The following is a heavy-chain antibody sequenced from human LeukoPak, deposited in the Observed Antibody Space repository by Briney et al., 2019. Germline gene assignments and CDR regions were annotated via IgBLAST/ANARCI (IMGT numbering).Heavy chain of an antibody. CDR3: ARDSSEFRSLIPH. D-gene: IGHD2-21*01. CDR2: ISAYNGNT. Sequence: ASVEVSCKASGYTFTSYGISWVRQAPGQGLEWMGWISAYNGNTNYAQKLQGRVTMTTDTSTSTAYMELSRLKSEDTAVYYCARDSSEFRSLIPHWGQGTLVTVSS. CDR1: GYTFTSYG. V-gene: IGHV1-18*01. J-gene: IGHJ1*01.